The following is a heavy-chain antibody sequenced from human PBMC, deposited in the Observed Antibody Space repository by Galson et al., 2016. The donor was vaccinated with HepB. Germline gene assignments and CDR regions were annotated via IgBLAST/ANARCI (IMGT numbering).Heavy chain of an antibody. Sequence: SVKVSCKASGYTFTDYYIHWVRQAPGQGLEWMGWINSNSGGTYYAQKFQGRVTMTRNTSISTAFMELSRLRSDDTDVYYCTRGPGDYPDYWGQGTLVTVSS. V-gene: IGHV1-2*02. CDR1: GYTFTDYY. D-gene: IGHD4-17*01. CDR2: INSNSGGT. J-gene: IGHJ4*02. CDR3: TRGPGDYPDY.